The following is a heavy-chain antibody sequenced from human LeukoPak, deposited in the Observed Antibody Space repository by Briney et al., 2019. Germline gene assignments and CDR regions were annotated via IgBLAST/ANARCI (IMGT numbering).Heavy chain of an antibody. Sequence: KTGGSLRLSCAASGFTFSNYNIDWVRQAPGKGLEWVSSITSTSTYIYYADSVKGRFTISRDNAKNSLYLQMNSLRAEDTAVYYCAKSKTGTTMANSADYWGQGTLVTVSS. CDR3: AKSKTGTTMANSADY. V-gene: IGHV3-21*01. CDR2: ITSTSTYI. D-gene: IGHD5-18*01. J-gene: IGHJ4*02. CDR1: GFTFSNYN.